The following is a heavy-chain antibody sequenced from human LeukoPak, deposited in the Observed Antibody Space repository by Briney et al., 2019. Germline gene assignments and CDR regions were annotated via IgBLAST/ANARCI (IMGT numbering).Heavy chain of an antibody. D-gene: IGHD3-10*01. CDR2: VYSGGTT. V-gene: IGHV3-53*01. Sequence: GGSLRLSCSASGLTVSTSFMNWVRQAPGKGLEWVSVVYSGGTTYYADSVKGRFTISRDNAKNSLYLQMNSLRAEDTAVYYCARDRPNYYGSGSYYLDFDCWGQGTLVTVSS. J-gene: IGHJ4*02. CDR3: ARDRPNYYGSGSYYLDFDC. CDR1: GLTVSTSF.